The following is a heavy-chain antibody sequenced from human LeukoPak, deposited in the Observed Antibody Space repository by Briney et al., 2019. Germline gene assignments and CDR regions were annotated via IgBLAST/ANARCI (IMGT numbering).Heavy chain of an antibody. V-gene: IGHV3-30*18. Sequence: GGSLRLSCAASGFTFSSYGMHWVRQAPGKGLEWVAVISYDGSNKYYADSVKGRFTISRDNSKNTLYLQMNSLRAEDTAVYYCAKAISSWPTFDSWGQGTLVTVSS. CDR1: GFTFSSYG. CDR2: ISYDGSNK. J-gene: IGHJ4*02. D-gene: IGHD6-13*01. CDR3: AKAISSWPTFDS.